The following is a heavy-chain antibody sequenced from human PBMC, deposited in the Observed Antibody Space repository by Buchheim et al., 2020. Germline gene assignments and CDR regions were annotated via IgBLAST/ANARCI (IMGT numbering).Heavy chain of an antibody. V-gene: IGHV3-23*01. CDR1: GFTFINYA. CDR3: AKLPLGGGPYYYHYGLDF. CDR2: IVASGNNT. J-gene: IGHJ6*02. D-gene: IGHD2-15*01. Sequence: EVQLLESGGGLGQPGGSLRLSCAASGFTFINYAMSWVRQAPGKGLEWVSGIVASGNNTYYADSVKGRFTISRDSSKNTLYLQMNSLRAEDTAVYYCAKLPLGGGPYYYHYGLDFWGQGT.